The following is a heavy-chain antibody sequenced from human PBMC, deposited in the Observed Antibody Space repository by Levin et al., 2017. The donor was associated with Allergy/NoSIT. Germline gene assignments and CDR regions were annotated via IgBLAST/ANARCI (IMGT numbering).Heavy chain of an antibody. CDR1: GFTFSDYY. J-gene: IGHJ4*02. CDR3: ARAVLRYFDWLARCAPPDY. Sequence: GESLKISCAASGFTFSDYYMSWIRQAPGKGLEWVSYISSSSSYTNYADSVKGRFTISRDNAKNSLYLQMNSLRAEDTAVYYCARAVLRYFDWLARCAPPDYWGQGTLVTVSS. V-gene: IGHV3-11*03. CDR2: ISSSSSYT. D-gene: IGHD3-9*01.